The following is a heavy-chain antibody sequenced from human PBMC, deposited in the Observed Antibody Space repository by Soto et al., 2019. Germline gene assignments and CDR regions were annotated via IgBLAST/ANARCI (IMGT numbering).Heavy chain of an antibody. CDR1: GGSISSGGYY. CDR2: IYHSGAT. CDR3: ATEYYDSRGYYYIDS. J-gene: IGHJ4*02. Sequence: SETLSLTCTVSGGSISSGGYYCSWIRQHPGKGLEWIGHIYHSGATYYNPSLKSRVTISVDTSKNQISLKLTSVSAADTAVYYCATEYYDSRGYYYIDSWGQGTLVTVSS. D-gene: IGHD3-22*01. V-gene: IGHV4-31*03.